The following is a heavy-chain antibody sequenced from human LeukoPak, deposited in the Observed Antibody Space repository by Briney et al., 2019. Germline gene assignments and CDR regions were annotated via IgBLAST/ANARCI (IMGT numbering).Heavy chain of an antibody. V-gene: IGHV3-48*01. Sequence: PGGSLRLSCAASGFTFSSYWMSWVRQAPGKGLEWVSYISSSSSTIYYADSVKGRFTISRDNAKNSLYLQMNSLRAEDTAVYYCAREAYSSGWYAAYFDYWGQGTLVTVSS. D-gene: IGHD6-19*01. J-gene: IGHJ4*02. CDR1: GFTFSSYW. CDR2: ISSSSSTI. CDR3: AREAYSSGWYAAYFDY.